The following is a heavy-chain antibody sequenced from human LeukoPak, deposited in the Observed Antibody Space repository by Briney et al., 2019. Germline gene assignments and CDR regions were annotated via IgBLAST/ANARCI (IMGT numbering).Heavy chain of an antibody. J-gene: IGHJ4*02. Sequence: GGSLRLSCAASGFTFSSYEINWVRQAPGKGLEWVSYISSGGSTIYYADSVKGRFTISRDNAKNSLYLQMNSLGVEDTGIYYCAKENESPDLWGQGTLVTVSS. V-gene: IGHV3-48*03. CDR3: AKENESPDL. D-gene: IGHD3/OR15-3a*01. CDR2: ISSGGSTI. CDR1: GFTFSSYE.